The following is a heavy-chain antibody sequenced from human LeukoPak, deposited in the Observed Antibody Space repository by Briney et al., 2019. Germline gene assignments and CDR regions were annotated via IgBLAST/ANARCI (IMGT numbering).Heavy chain of an antibody. CDR1: GVSISSYY. CDR2: INHSGST. V-gene: IGHV4-34*01. CDR3: ARGRYDYVWGSYRPFDY. J-gene: IGHJ4*02. Sequence: SETLSLTCTVSGVSISSYYWSWIRQPPGKGLEWIGEINHSGSTNYNPSLKSRVTISVDTSKNQFSLKLSSVTAADTAVYYCARGRYDYVWGSYRPFDYWGQGTLVTVSS. D-gene: IGHD3-16*02.